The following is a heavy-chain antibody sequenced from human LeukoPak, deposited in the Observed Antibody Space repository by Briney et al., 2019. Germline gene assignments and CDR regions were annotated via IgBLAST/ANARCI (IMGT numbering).Heavy chain of an antibody. Sequence: SETLSLTCTVSGYSISSGYYWGWIRQPPGKGLEWIGSIYHSGSTYYHPSLKSRVTISVDTSKNQFSLKLSSVTAADTAVYYCATRSAPAEGDSRSADYYYYYMDVWGKGTTVTVSS. V-gene: IGHV4-38-2*02. J-gene: IGHJ6*03. CDR1: GYSISSGYY. D-gene: IGHD3-16*01. CDR2: IYHSGST. CDR3: ATRSAPAEGDSRSADYYYYYMDV.